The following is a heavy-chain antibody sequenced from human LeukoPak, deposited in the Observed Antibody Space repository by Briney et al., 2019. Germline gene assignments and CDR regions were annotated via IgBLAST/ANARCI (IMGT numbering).Heavy chain of an antibody. Sequence: PWGSLRLSREASGFTFGTFWMSWVRQGPGKGLEWVANIKQGGSEKNYVDSVKGRFTIARDDAKNSLYLQMNSLRAEDTAVYFYARDKGGMVPFDYWGQGTLVTVSS. D-gene: IGHD3-10*01. CDR1: GFTFGTFW. CDR3: ARDKGGMVPFDY. CDR2: IKQGGSEK. V-gene: IGHV3-7*01. J-gene: IGHJ4*02.